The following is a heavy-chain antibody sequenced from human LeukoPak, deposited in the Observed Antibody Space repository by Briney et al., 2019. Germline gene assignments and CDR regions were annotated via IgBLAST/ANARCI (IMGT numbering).Heavy chain of an antibody. V-gene: IGHV3-23*01. CDR1: GFTFSSYS. D-gene: IGHD2-2*01. CDR2: ISGSGTST. Sequence: PGGSLRLSCAASGFTFSSYSMSWVRQAPGKGLEWVSAISGSGTSTYHAASVKGRFTISRDNSKDTLYLQMNSLTVEDTAMYYCAKVCGSSCYFPESWGQGTLVTVSS. J-gene: IGHJ5*02. CDR3: AKVCGSSCYFPES.